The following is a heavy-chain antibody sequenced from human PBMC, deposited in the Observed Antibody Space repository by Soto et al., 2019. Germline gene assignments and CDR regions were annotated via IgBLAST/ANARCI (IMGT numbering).Heavy chain of an antibody. D-gene: IGHD5-12*01. J-gene: IGHJ4*02. V-gene: IGHV4-59*01. CDR1: GGSISIYY. Sequence: SETLSLTCTVSGGSISIYYWSWIRQPPGKGLEWIGYIYYSGSTNYNPSLKSRVTISLDTSKNQFSLKLSSVTAADTAVYYCASSDIVATLGYWGQGTLVTVSS. CDR2: IYYSGST. CDR3: ASSDIVATLGY.